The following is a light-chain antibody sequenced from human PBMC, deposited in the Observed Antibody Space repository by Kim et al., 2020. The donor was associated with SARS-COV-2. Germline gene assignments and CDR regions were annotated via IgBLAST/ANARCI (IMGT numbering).Light chain of an antibody. CDR2: KDR. V-gene: IGLV3-27*01. CDR1: VLAKKY. J-gene: IGLJ3*02. CDR3: YSADPWV. Sequence: VSVSPGQTARITCPGDVLAKKYARWFQQKPGQAPVLVIYKDRERPSGIPERFSGSSSGTTVTLTISGAQVEDEADYYCYSADPWVFGGGTKVTVL.